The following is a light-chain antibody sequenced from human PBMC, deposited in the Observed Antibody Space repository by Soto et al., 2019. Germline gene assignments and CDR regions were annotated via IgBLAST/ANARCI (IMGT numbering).Light chain of an antibody. CDR1: QSVSSN. J-gene: IGKJ4*01. CDR3: QQYGSSPLT. Sequence: EIVMTPSPATLSVSPRERATLSCLASQSVSSNLAWYQQKPGQAPRLLIYGASSRATGIPDRFSGSGSGTDFTLNISRLEPEDFAVYYCQQYGSSPLTFGGGTKVDI. CDR2: GAS. V-gene: IGKV3-20*01.